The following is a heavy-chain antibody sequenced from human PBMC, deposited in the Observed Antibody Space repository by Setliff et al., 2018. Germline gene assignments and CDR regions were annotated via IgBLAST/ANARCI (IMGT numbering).Heavy chain of an antibody. V-gene: IGHV1-46*01. Sequence: GASVKVSCKASGYTFTSYYMHWVRQAPGQGFEWMGIINPSGGSTSYAQKFQGRVTMTRNTSISTAYMELSSLRSEDTAVYYCARDQGSGYAYYFDYWGQGTLVTVSS. CDR1: GYTFTSYY. D-gene: IGHD5-12*01. CDR3: ARDQGSGYAYYFDY. J-gene: IGHJ4*02. CDR2: INPSGGST.